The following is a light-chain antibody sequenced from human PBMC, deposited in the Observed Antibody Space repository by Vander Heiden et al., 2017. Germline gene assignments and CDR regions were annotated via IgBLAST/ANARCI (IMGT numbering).Light chain of an antibody. CDR1: QDIGNY. CDR3: QQDGDLPSA. Sequence: DIQMTQSPSSLSASVGDRVTITCQASQDIGNYLNWYQRKPGKAPELLIYDASKLETGVPSRFSGSRSGTEFTFTINSLEPEDFATYYCQQDGDLPSAFGQGTEVEIK. J-gene: IGKJ2*01. V-gene: IGKV1-33*01. CDR2: DAS.